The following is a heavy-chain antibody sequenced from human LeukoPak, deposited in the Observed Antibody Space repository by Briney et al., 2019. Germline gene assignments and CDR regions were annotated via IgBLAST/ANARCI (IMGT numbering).Heavy chain of an antibody. CDR3: ARVGYCSSTSCRNWFDP. CDR1: GYTFTGYY. CDR2: INPNSGGT. Sequence: ASVKVSCKASGYTFTGYYMHWVRQAPGQGLEWMGWINPNSGGTNYAQKFQGWVTMTRDTSISTPYMELSRLRSDDTAVYYCARVGYCSSTSCRNWFDPWGQGTLVTVSS. V-gene: IGHV1-2*04. J-gene: IGHJ5*02. D-gene: IGHD2-2*01.